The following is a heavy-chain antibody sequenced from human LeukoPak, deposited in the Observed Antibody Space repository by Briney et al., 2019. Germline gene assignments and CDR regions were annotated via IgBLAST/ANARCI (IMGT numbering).Heavy chain of an antibody. CDR3: ARDRGGYSYGYYYYYYMDV. J-gene: IGHJ6*03. D-gene: IGHD5-18*01. Sequence: ASVKVSCKASGYTFANYGITWVRQAPGQGLEWMGWISVYNGNTNYAQNLQGRVTMTTDTSTSTAYMELSSLRSEDTAVYYCARDRGGYSYGYYYYYYMDVWGKGTTVTVSS. V-gene: IGHV1-18*01. CDR2: ISVYNGNT. CDR1: GYTFANYG.